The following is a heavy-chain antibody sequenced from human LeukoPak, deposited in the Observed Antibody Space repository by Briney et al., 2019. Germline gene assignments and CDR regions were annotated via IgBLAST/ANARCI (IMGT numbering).Heavy chain of an antibody. CDR1: GFTVSSNY. D-gene: IGHD1-26*01. J-gene: IGHJ4*02. V-gene: IGHV3-30-3*01. CDR2: ISWDGNTK. CDR3: ARDLSERYSTDY. Sequence: GGSLRLSCAASGFTVSSNYMSWVRQAPGKGLEWVAFISWDGNTKYYADSVKGRFTISRDNSQNTLDLQMNSLRAEDTAVYYCARDLSERYSTDYCGQGTLVTVSS.